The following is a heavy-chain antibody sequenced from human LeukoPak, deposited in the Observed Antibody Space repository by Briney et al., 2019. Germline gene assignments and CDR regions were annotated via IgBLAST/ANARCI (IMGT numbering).Heavy chain of an antibody. CDR1: GFTFSSYG. CDR3: ARDYGGTYYFDY. V-gene: IGHV3-30*02. J-gene: IGHJ4*02. Sequence: PGGSLRLSCAASGFTFSSYGMHWVRQAPGKGLEWVAFIRYDGSNKYYADSVKGRFTISRDNSKNTLYLQMNSLRAEDTAVYYCARDYGGTYYFDYWGQGTLVTVSS. D-gene: IGHD4-23*01. CDR2: IRYDGSNK.